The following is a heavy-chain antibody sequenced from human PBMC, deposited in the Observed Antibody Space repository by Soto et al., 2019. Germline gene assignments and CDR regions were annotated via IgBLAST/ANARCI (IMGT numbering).Heavy chain of an antibody. CDR2: ISDDSSYI. CDR3: ATPYYFNH. CDR1: GFMFSAYT. D-gene: IGHD3-16*01. Sequence: AGSLRLSCAASGFMFSAYTMNWVRQAPGKGLEWLSSISDDSSYIDYADSLRGRFTVSRDNARNSLYLQIDSLGVEDTAVYYCATPYYFNHWGPGTLVTVSS. V-gene: IGHV3-21*06. J-gene: IGHJ1*01.